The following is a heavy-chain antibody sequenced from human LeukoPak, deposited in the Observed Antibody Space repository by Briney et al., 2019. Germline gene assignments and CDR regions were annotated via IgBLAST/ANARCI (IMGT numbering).Heavy chain of an antibody. J-gene: IGHJ4*01. CDR1: GGSLNNYY. D-gene: IGHD3-10*01. CDR2: SYYSGGT. Sequence: SETLSLTCTVSGGSLNNYYWGWIRHAAGRGLEWIAYSYYSGGTNYNSSLKSRVTISVDTSKNQFSLKVTSVTAGDTAIYYCVRHGESGRHHAYFDYWGHGALVTVSS. V-gene: IGHV4-59*08. CDR3: VRHGESGRHHAYFDY.